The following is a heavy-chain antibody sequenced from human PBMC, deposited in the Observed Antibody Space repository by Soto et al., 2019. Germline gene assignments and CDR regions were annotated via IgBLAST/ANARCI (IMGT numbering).Heavy chain of an antibody. J-gene: IGHJ4*02. D-gene: IGHD5-12*01. Sequence: SETLSLTCTVSGDSINNYYWSWMRLPAGKGLEWIGRIYSNGNTYYNPSLKSRVSMSVDTSKNQFSLILKTVTAAATAVYYCARGGAVATTAHFDHWGQGTLVTVSS. CDR1: GDSINNYY. CDR3: ARGGAVATTAHFDH. CDR2: IYSNGNT. V-gene: IGHV4-4*07.